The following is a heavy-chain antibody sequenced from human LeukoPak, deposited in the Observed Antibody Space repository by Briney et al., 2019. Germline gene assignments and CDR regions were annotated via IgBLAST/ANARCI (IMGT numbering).Heavy chain of an antibody. Sequence: SETLSLTCTVSGGSISSYYWSWIRQPPGKGLEWIGYIYYSGNTNYNPSLKSRVTISVDTSKSQFSLKLTSVTAADTAVYYCAKSNFWSGYYGYWGQGTLVTVSS. CDR3: AKSNFWSGYYGY. CDR1: GGSISSYY. CDR2: IYYSGNT. V-gene: IGHV4-59*01. J-gene: IGHJ4*02. D-gene: IGHD3-3*01.